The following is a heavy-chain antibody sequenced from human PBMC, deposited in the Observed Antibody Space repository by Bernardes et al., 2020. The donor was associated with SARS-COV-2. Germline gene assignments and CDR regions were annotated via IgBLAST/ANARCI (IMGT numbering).Heavy chain of an antibody. Sequence: GGSLRLSCTASGFTFGDYAMSWVRQAPGKGLEWVGFIRSKAYGGTTEYAASVKGRFTISRDDSNGIAYLQMNSLKTEDTAVYYCTRDLYCSGGNCYSYGLDVWGQGTTVAVS. CDR3: TRDLYCSGGNCYSYGLDV. CDR1: GFTFGDYA. D-gene: IGHD2-15*01. CDR2: IRSKAYGGTT. V-gene: IGHV3-49*04. J-gene: IGHJ6*02.